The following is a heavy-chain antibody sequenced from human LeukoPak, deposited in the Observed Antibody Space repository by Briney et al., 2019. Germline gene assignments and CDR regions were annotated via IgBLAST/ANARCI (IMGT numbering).Heavy chain of an antibody. V-gene: IGHV1-2*02. J-gene: IGHJ4*02. Sequence: ASVKVSCKASGYTFTGYYMHWVRQAPGQGLEWMGWINPNGGGTNYAQKFQGRVTTTRDTSISTAYMELSRLRSDDTAVYYCARDLGFDTAYDFDYWGQGTLVTVSS. D-gene: IGHD5-18*01. CDR2: INPNGGGT. CDR1: GYTFTGYY. CDR3: ARDLGFDTAYDFDY.